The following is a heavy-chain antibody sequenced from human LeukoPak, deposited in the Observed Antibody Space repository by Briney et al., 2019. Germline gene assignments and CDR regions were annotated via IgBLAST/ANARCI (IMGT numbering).Heavy chain of an antibody. CDR3: TTDRYDFWSGYHDY. J-gene: IGHJ4*02. D-gene: IGHD3-3*01. V-gene: IGHV3-15*01. CDR2: IKSKTDGGTT. Sequence: PGGSLRLSCAASGFTFSNYWMHWVRQAPGKGLEWVGRIKSKTDGGTTDYAAPVKGRFTISRDDSKNTLYLQMNSLKTEDTAVYYCTTDRYDFWSGYHDYWGQGTLVTVSS. CDR1: GFTFSNYW.